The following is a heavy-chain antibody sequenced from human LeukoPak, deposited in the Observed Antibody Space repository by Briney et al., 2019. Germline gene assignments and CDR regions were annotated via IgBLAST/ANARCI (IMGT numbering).Heavy chain of an antibody. CDR1: GFTFNIYA. Sequence: GGSLRLSCATSGFTFNIYAMNWVRQAPGKGLEWVSIISGNGINTYYAGSVKGRFTISRDDSKSTLYLQMNSLRVDDTAIYYCARGVSDWGQGTLVTVAS. J-gene: IGHJ4*02. CDR2: ISGNGINT. V-gene: IGHV3-23*01. CDR3: ARGVSD. D-gene: IGHD3-16*01.